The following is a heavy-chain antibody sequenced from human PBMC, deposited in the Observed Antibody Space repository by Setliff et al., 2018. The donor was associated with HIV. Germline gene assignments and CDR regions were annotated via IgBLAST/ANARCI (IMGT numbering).Heavy chain of an antibody. Sequence: PSETLSLTCTVSGGSISSGSYYWSWIRQPAGKGLEWIGRIYTGGSTKYNPSLKSRVTISVDTSKNQFSLKLSSVTASDTAVYYCARSPERGYGSDWFDPWGQGTLVTVSS. CDR2: IYTGGST. CDR1: GGSISSGSYY. CDR3: ARSPERGYGSDWFDP. J-gene: IGHJ5*02. D-gene: IGHD4-17*01. V-gene: IGHV4-61*02.